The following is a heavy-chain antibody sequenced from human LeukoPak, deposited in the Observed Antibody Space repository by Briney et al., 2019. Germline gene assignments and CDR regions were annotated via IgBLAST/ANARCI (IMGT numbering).Heavy chain of an antibody. D-gene: IGHD6-13*01. CDR2: ITSSSSHI. CDR1: GFTFSNYG. V-gene: IGHV3-21*01. Sequence: PGGSLRLSCAASGFTFSNYGMHWVRQAPGKGLEWVSSITSSSSHIYYADSVKGRFTISRDNAKNSLYLQIDSLRAEDTAVYYCARDPYSGSYVDYYYYYYMDVWGKGTTVTISS. CDR3: ARDPYSGSYVDYYYYYYMDV. J-gene: IGHJ6*03.